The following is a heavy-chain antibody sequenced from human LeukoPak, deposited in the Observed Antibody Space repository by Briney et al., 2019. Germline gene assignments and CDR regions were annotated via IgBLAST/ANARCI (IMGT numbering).Heavy chain of an antibody. CDR1: AFTFSSYW. Sequence: GGSLRLSCAASAFTFSSYWVSWVRQAPGKGLEWVSSISSSSSYRYYADSAKGRFTISRDNAKNSLYLQMNSLRAEDTAVYYCAREGYSPRDGYNFNFDYWGQGTLVTVSS. J-gene: IGHJ4*02. CDR2: ISSSSSYR. V-gene: IGHV3-21*01. D-gene: IGHD5-24*01. CDR3: AREGYSPRDGYNFNFDY.